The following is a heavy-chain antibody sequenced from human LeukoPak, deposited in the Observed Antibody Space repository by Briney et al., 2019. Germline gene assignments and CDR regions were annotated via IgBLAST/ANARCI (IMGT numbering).Heavy chain of an antibody. CDR1: GGSISSYY. CDR3: ARDSHDFWSGYGYFDY. CDR2: IYTSGST. D-gene: IGHD3-3*01. J-gene: IGHJ4*02. V-gene: IGHV4-4*07. Sequence: SETLSLTCTVSGGSISSYYWSWIRQPAGKGLEWIGRIYTSGSTNYNPSLKSRVTMSVDTSKNQFSLKLSSVTAADTAVYYCARDSHDFWSGYGYFDYWGQGTLVTVSS.